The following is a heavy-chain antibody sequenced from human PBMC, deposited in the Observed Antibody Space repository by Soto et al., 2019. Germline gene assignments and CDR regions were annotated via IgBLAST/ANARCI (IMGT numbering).Heavy chain of an antibody. Sequence: ASVKVSCKASGYTFTSYYMHWVRQAPGQGLEWMGIINPSGGSTSYAQKFQGRVTMTRDTSTSTVYMELSSLRSEDTAVYYCARDRVGPLTPPPPYYYYGMDVWGQGTTVTVSS. V-gene: IGHV1-46*01. CDR2: INPSGGST. CDR1: GYTFTSYY. J-gene: IGHJ6*02. CDR3: ARDRVGPLTPPPPYYYYGMDV. D-gene: IGHD3-9*01.